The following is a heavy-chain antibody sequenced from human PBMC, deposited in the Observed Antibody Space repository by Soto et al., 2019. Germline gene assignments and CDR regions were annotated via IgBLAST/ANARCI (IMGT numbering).Heavy chain of an antibody. D-gene: IGHD5-18*01. V-gene: IGHV6-1*01. Sequence: QNDSITGDISGDSVSSYSAAWNWIKKSPSRVLEWLGRTYYRSKWYNDYAVSVKSRITINPDTSKNQFSLQLNSVTPEDTAVYYCARDRGDTAMVYYYYYGMDVWGQGTTVTVSS. J-gene: IGHJ6*02. CDR3: ARDRGDTAMVYYYYYGMDV. CDR2: TYYRSKWYN. CDR1: GDSVSSYSAA.